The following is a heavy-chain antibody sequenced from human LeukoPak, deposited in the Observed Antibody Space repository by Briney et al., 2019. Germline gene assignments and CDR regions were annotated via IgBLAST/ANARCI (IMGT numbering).Heavy chain of an antibody. CDR1: GFTFTNYA. Sequence: GGSLRLSCAASGFTFTNYAMSWVRQAPGEGLERVSVISASGGSTYHADSVKGRFTISRDNSKNTLYLQMNSLRAEDTAVYYCAKDIVVVVAATYFDYWGRGTLVTVSS. D-gene: IGHD2-15*01. V-gene: IGHV3-23*01. J-gene: IGHJ4*02. CDR2: ISASGGST. CDR3: AKDIVVVVAATYFDY.